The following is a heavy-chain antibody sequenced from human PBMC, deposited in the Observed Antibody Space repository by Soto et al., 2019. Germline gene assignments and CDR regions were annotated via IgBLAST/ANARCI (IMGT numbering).Heavy chain of an antibody. CDR3: ARGVLSRGWYLYYYYYGMDG. J-gene: IGHJ6*02. D-gene: IGHD6-19*01. CDR1: GDSVSSNSAA. Sequence: SQTLSLTCAISGDSVSSNSAAWNWIRQSPSRGLEWLGRTYYRSKWYNDYAVSVKSRITINPDTSKNQFSLQLNSVTPEDTAVYYCARGVLSRGWYLYYYYYGMDGWGQGTTVTVAS. V-gene: IGHV6-1*01. CDR2: TYYRSKWYN.